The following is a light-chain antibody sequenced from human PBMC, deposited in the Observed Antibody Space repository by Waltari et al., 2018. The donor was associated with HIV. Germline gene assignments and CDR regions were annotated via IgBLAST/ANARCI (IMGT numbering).Light chain of an antibody. J-gene: IGLJ2*01. CDR2: SND. CDR1: GSDFARTT. CDR3: AIWDGSQNGPV. V-gene: IGLV1-44*01. Sequence: QSVLTQPPSASGTPGQRVTIYCSGSGSDFARTTINWYQQLPGAAPKLLIYSNDQRPSRVPDRFSGSKSGTSASLAISGLQSDDETTYYCAIWDGSQNGPVFGGGTKLTVL.